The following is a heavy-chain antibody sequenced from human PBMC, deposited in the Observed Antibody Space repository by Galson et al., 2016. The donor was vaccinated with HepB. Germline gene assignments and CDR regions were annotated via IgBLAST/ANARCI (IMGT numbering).Heavy chain of an antibody. J-gene: IGHJ4*02. CDR1: GFTFSSYT. Sequence: SLRLSCAASGFTFSSYTMNWVRQAPGKGLEWVSSISSRSSDIYYADSVKGRFTISRDNAKNSLYLQMNSLRAEDTAVYYCARMVRFDSYGYPRIRDYWGQGTLVTVSS. D-gene: IGHD5-18*01. CDR3: ARMVRFDSYGYPRIRDY. CDR2: ISSRSSDI. V-gene: IGHV3-21*01.